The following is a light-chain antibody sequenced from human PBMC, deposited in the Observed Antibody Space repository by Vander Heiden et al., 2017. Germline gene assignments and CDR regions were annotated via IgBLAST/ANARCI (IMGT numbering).Light chain of an antibody. CDR3: LLCYNGPRV. CDR1: TGVVTSDHC. V-gene: IGLV7-46*01. CDR2: DAT. J-gene: IGLJ2*01. Sequence: QAVVTQEPSLTVSPGRTVTPTFGSSTGVVTSDHCPYWFQQRPGQAPRTLSYDATKKHSWTPARFSGSLLGGKAALTLSGAQPEDEADYYCLLCYNGPRVFGGGTRLTVL.